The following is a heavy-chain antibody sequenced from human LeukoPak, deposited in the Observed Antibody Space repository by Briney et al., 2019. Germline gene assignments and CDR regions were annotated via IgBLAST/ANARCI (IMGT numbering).Heavy chain of an antibody. V-gene: IGHV3-48*03. D-gene: IGHD5-18*01. CDR2: ISSSGSTI. CDR1: GFTFSSYA. Sequence: GGSLRLSCAVSGFTFSSYAMSWVRQAPGKGLEWVSYISSSGSTIYYADSVKGRFTISRDNAKISLYLQMNSLRAEDMAVYYCARGAMVKNDYWGQGTLVTVSS. J-gene: IGHJ4*02. CDR3: ARGAMVKNDY.